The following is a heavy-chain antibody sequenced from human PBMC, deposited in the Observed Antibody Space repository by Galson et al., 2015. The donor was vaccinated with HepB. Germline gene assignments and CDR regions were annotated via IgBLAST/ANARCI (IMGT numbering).Heavy chain of an antibody. V-gene: IGHV5-51*03. D-gene: IGHD3-22*01. CDR3: ATAAHDSSGYYPL. Sequence: QSGAAVKKPGESLKISCKGSGYIFTSFWIGWVRQMPGKGLEWMGIIYPADSDTTYSPSFQGQVSFSVDKSTSTAYLQWGSLQASDTAMYFCATAAHDSSGYYPLWGQGTLVTVSS. J-gene: IGHJ4*02. CDR2: IYPADSDT. CDR1: GYIFTSFW.